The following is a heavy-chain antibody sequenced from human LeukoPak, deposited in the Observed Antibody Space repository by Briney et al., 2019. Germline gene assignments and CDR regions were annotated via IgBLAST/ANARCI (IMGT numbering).Heavy chain of an antibody. J-gene: IGHJ4*02. CDR3: ASQGYCSGGSCYDC. Sequence: SVKVSCKASGGTFSSYAISWVRQAPGQGLEWMGGIIPIFGTANYAQKFQGRVTITTDESTSTAYMELSSLRSEDTAVYYCASQGYCSGGSCYDCWGQGTLVTVSS. CDR1: GGTFSSYA. D-gene: IGHD2-15*01. CDR2: IIPIFGTA. V-gene: IGHV1-69*05.